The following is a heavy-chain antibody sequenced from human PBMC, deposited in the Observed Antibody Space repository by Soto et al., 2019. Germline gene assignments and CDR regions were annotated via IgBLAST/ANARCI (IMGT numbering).Heavy chain of an antibody. J-gene: IGHJ4*02. CDR3: AKDSYDILTGQKRYFDS. Sequence: GGSLRLSCAASGFTFNAYTMHWVRQAPGKGLEWVSLISWDGGIAYYGDSVKGRFTVSRDNSDNSLYLQMTSLRSDDTAFYYCAKDSYDILTGQKRYFDSWGQGTLVTVSS. CDR2: ISWDGGIA. V-gene: IGHV3-43*01. D-gene: IGHD3-9*01. CDR1: GFTFNAYT.